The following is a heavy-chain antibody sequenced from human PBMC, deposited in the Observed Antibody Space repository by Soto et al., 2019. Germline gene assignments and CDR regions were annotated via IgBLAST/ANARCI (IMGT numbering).Heavy chain of an antibody. CDR1: GGSISSGGYY. CDR3: ARGADDFFGVVIHSNWFDP. D-gene: IGHD3-3*01. CDR2: IYYSGST. V-gene: IGHV4-31*03. Sequence: SETLSLTCTVSGGSISSGGYYWSWIRQHPGKGLEWIGYIYYSGSTYYNPSLKSRVTISVDTSKNQFSLKLSSVTAADTAVYYCARGADDFFGVVIHSNWFDPWGQGTLVTVSS. J-gene: IGHJ5*02.